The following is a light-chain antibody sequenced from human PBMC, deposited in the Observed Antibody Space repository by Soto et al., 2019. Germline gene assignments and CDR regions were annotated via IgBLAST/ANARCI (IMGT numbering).Light chain of an antibody. CDR3: FLSHKGPWV. J-gene: IGLJ3*02. V-gene: IGLV7-46*01. Sequence: QAVVTQEPSLTVSPGGTVTLTCASSTGPVTTSHYTYWIQKKTDQAPRTLIYDTTQRHPWTPARFSASLLGGKAALTLSGAQPDDEADYYCFLSHKGPWVFGGGTKLTVL. CDR2: DTT. CDR1: TGPVTTSHY.